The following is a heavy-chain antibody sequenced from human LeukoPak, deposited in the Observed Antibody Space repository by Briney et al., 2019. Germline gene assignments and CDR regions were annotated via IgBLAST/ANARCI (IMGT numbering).Heavy chain of an antibody. J-gene: IGHJ6*03. CDR2: IYYSGST. Sequence: PSETLSLTCTVSGGSISSYYWSWIRQPPGKGLEWIGYIYYSGSTNYNPSLKSRVTISVDTSKNRFSLMLTSVTAADTAVYYCARQISDYYYYYIDVWGKGTTVIVSS. V-gene: IGHV4-59*08. CDR1: GGSISSYY. CDR3: ARQISDYYYYYIDV.